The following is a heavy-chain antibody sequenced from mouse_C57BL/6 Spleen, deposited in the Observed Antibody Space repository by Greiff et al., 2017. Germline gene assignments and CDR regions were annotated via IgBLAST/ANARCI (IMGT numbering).Heavy chain of an antibody. D-gene: IGHD2-3*01. Sequence: HVQLQQPGAELVRPGSSVKLSCKASGYTFTSYWMDWVKQRPGQGLEWIGNIYPSDSETHYNQKFKDKATLTVDKSSSTAYMQFSSLTSEDSAVYYCARDGGGVDYWGQGTTLTVSS. CDR2: IYPSDSET. CDR3: ARDGGGVDY. CDR1: GYTFTSYW. V-gene: IGHV1-61*01. J-gene: IGHJ2*01.